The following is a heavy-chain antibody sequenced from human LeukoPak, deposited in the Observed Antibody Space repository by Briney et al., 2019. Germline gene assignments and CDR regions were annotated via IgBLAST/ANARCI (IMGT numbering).Heavy chain of an antibody. D-gene: IGHD2/OR15-2a*01. V-gene: IGHV4-38-2*02. CDR3: ARDLSSWVGWFDP. CDR2: IYHSGST. Sequence: PSETLSLTCTVSGYSISSGYYWGWIRQPPGKGLEWIGSIYHSGSTYYNPFLKSRVTISVDTSKNQFSLKLSSVTAADTAVYYCARDLSSWVGWFDPWGQGTLVTVSS. CDR1: GYSISSGYY. J-gene: IGHJ5*02.